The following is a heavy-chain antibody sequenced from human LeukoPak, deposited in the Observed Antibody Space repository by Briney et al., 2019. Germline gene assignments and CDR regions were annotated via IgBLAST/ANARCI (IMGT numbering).Heavy chain of an antibody. CDR1: GFSLSTSGMC. D-gene: IGHD6-13*01. CDR3: ARMGAAAAGTWGAYYYYYGMDV. Sequence: SGPTLVNPTQTLTLTCTFSGFSLSTSGMCVSWIRQPPGKALEWLARIDWDDDKYYSTSLKTRLTISKDTPKNQVVLTMTNMDPVDTATYYCARMGAAAAGTWGAYYYYYGMDVWGQGTTVTVSS. V-gene: IGHV2-70*11. CDR2: IDWDDDK. J-gene: IGHJ6*02.